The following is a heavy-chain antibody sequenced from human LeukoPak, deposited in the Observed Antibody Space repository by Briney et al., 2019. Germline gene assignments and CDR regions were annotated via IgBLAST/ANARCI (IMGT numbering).Heavy chain of an antibody. V-gene: IGHV3-7*03. D-gene: IGHD3-3*02. Sequence: GGSLRLSCMASGLTLSNFWMTWVRQAPGEGLEWVATINQDGGEKYYVDSVKGRFIISRDNAKNSVYLQMDSLRAEETAVYSCVRGHLWLENWGQGTLVTVSS. CDR2: INQDGGEK. CDR3: VRGHLWLEN. CDR1: GLTLSNFW. J-gene: IGHJ4*02.